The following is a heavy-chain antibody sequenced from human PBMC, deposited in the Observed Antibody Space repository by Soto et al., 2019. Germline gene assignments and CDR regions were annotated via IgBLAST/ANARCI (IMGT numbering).Heavy chain of an antibody. J-gene: IGHJ6*02. D-gene: IGHD5-18*01. CDR1: GFTFSDYY. CDR2: ITSSGYTT. V-gene: IGHV3-11*04. Sequence: QVQLVESGGGLVKPGGSLRLSCAASGFTFSDYYMGWIRQAPGKGLEWVSSITSSGYTTYYADSVRGRFTISRDNAKNTLYLQMSSLGPEDTAVYYCVKERYAQLWLEDYGMDVWGQGTTVTV. CDR3: VKERYAQLWLEDYGMDV.